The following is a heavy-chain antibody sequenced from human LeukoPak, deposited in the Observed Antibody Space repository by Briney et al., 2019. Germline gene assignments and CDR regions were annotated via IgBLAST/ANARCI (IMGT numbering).Heavy chain of an antibody. J-gene: IGHJ4*02. Sequence: PSETLSLTCTVSGGSIISGDYYWSWIRQPPGKGLEWIGYIYNSGSTYYNPSLKSRVTISVDTSKNQFSLKLSSVSAADTAVYSDSRDSGAHYYWGQGTLVTVSS. CDR3: SRDSGAHYY. D-gene: IGHD3-22*01. CDR2: IYNSGST. V-gene: IGHV4-30-4*01. CDR1: GGSIISGDYY.